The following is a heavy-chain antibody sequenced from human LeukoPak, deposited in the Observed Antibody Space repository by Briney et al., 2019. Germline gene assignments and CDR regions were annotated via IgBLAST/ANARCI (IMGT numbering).Heavy chain of an antibody. V-gene: IGHV4-34*01. CDR3: ARGPRMAAAGHAFDI. Sequence: SETLSLTCAVYGGSFSGYYWSWIRQPPGKGLEWIGEINHSGSTNYNPSLKSRVTISVDTSKNQFSLKLSSVTAADTAVYYCARGPRMAAAGHAFDIWGQGTMVTVSS. CDR2: INHSGST. CDR1: GGSFSGYY. J-gene: IGHJ3*02. D-gene: IGHD6-13*01.